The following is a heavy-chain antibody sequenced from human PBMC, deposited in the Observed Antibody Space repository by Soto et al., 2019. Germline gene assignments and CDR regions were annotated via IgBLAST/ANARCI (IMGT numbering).Heavy chain of an antibody. CDR3: AIDLWWYTH. J-gene: IGHJ4*02. CDR2: ISGGGSGA. Sequence: EVQLLESGGGWVQPGGSLRLSCTASGFTFSDHAMTWVRQAPGKGLEWLSGISGGGSGAYYADSVKGRSTVSRANSNNTLFLQMDSLRVEDTAVYYCAIDLWWYTHWGQGTLVTVSS. CDR1: GFTFSDHA. V-gene: IGHV3-23*01. D-gene: IGHD2-15*01.